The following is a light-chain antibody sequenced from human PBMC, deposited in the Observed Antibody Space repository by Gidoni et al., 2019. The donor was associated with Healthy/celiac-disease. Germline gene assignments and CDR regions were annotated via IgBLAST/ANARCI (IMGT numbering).Light chain of an antibody. CDR1: QSVSSN. J-gene: IGKJ3*01. V-gene: IGKV3-15*01. CDR2: GAS. CDR3: QQYNNWPPFT. Sequence: EIVMTQSPATLSVSPGERATLSCRASQSVSSNLAWYQQKPGQAPRLLIYGASTRATGIPARFSGSGSGTEFTLTISSLQSEDFAVYYCQQYNNWPPFTFGPGTKVEIQ.